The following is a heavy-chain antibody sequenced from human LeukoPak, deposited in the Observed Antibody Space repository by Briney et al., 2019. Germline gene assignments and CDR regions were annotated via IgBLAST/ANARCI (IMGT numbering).Heavy chain of an antibody. J-gene: IGHJ4*02. V-gene: IGHV4-38-2*01. D-gene: IGHD3-3*01. Sequence: SETLSLTCAVSGYSISSGYYWGWIRQPSGKGLDWIGNIYHGGTTYYNPSLKNRVTISVDTSKNQFSLKLSSVTAADTAVYYCARGPPNTIFGVVNIRGWGYWGQGTLVTVSS. CDR3: ARGPPNTIFGVVNIRGWGY. CDR2: IYHGGTT. CDR1: GYSISSGYY.